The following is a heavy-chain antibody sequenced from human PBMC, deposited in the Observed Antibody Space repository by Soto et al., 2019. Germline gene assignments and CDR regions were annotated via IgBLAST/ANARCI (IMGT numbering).Heavy chain of an antibody. CDR3: ARDGCTTNRCYTHHFDV. CDR2: ISVYTGNT. D-gene: IGHD2-8*01. CDR1: GDGKGGRG. V-gene: IGHV1-18*01. Sequence: GISVKVTCKDSGDGKGGRGVRWARQATGQGLEWLGWISVYTGNTKQAQKFQDRVTLTTEASTGTAYLELLILRSDATDVYYCARDGCTTNRCYTHHFDVWGQGTTDTVSS. J-gene: IGHJ6*02.